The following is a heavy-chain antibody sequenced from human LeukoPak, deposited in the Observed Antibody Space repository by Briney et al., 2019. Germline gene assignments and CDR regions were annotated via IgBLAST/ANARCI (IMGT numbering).Heavy chain of an antibody. CDR3: ARTEGYGSGWYWGYYSYGMDV. CDR1: GYTFTSYG. Sequence: ASVKLSSTASGYTFTSYGISWVRQPPGPGLEWKGWISAYNGNTNYAQKLQGRVTMTTDTSKSTAYLELRSLRSDDKAVYYCARTEGYGSGWYWGYYSYGMDVWGQGTMVTVSS. J-gene: IGHJ6*02. CDR2: ISAYNGNT. D-gene: IGHD6-19*01. V-gene: IGHV1-18*01.